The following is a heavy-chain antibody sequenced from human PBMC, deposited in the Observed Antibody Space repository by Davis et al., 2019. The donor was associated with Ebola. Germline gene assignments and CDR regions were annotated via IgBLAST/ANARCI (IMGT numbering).Heavy chain of an antibody. Sequence: AASVKVSCKASGYTFTSYGISWVRQAPGQGLESMGRINPNSGGTNYAQKFQGRVTMTRDTSISTAYMELSRLRSDDTAVYYCASSERSGWPDFDYWGQGTLVTVSS. V-gene: IGHV1-2*06. CDR3: ASSERSGWPDFDY. CDR2: INPNSGGT. D-gene: IGHD6-19*01. CDR1: GYTFTSYG. J-gene: IGHJ4*02.